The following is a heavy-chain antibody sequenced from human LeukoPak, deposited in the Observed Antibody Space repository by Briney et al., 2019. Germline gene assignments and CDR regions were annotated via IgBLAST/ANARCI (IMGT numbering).Heavy chain of an antibody. CDR3: ATGLVDDILTGYPFGGFDY. CDR1: GYTFTSYG. J-gene: IGHJ4*02. CDR2: ISAYNGNT. D-gene: IGHD3-9*01. Sequence: ASVKVSCKASGYTFTSYGISWVRQAPGQGLEWMGWISAYNGNTNYAQKLQGRVTMTTDTSTSTAYMELRSLRSDDTAVYYCATGLVDDILTGYPFGGFDYWGQGTLVTVSS. V-gene: IGHV1-18*01.